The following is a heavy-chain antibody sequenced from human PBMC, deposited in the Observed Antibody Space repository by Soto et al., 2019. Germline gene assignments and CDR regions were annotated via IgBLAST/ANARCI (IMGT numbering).Heavy chain of an antibody. J-gene: IGHJ4*02. D-gene: IGHD6-13*01. Sequence: PSETLSLTCTVSGGSLRSTSYYWGWIRQPPGKGLEWIGNVYYSGSTYHNPPLKSRVTISVDTSKNQFSLNLSSVTAADTAVYYCAKTAGSSSWYQIPFDLWGPGILVTVSS. CDR3: AKTAGSSSWYQIPFDL. CDR2: VYYSGST. CDR1: GGSLRSTSYY. V-gene: IGHV4-39*01.